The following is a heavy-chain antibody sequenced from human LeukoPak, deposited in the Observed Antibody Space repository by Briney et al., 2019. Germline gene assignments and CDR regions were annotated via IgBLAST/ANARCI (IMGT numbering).Heavy chain of an antibody. D-gene: IGHD2-2*01. V-gene: IGHV1-2*02. CDR3: ARVKKLMPEFEF. CDR2: INPNSGAI. J-gene: IGHJ4*02. CDR1: GYTFTGYY. Sequence: ASVKVSFKASGYTFTGYYIHWVRQAPGQGLEWMGWINPNSGAIKYSQKFQGRVSMTRDTSITTVYMDLSSLRSDDTAVYYCARVKKLMPEFEFWGQGTLVTVSS.